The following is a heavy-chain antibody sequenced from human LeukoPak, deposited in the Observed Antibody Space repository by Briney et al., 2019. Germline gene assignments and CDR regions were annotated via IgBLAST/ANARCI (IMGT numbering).Heavy chain of an antibody. CDR1: GFTFGDYA. V-gene: IGHV3-23*01. CDR2: ISGSGGGT. CDR3: AKDPQDSSGYVHVGTFDY. J-gene: IGHJ4*02. D-gene: IGHD3-22*01. Sequence: GGSLRLSCTASGFTFGDYAMSWVRQAPGKGLEWVSAISGSGGGTYYADSVKGRFTISRDNSKNTVYLQMNSLRAEDTAVYYCAKDPQDSSGYVHVGTFDYWGQGTLVTVSS.